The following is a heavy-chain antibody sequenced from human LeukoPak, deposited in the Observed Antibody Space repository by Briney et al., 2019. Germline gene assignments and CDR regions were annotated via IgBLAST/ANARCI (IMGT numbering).Heavy chain of an antibody. CDR3: ARGGGTYYDILTGPQENFDY. Sequence: GESLKISCKGSGYTFTSYGISWVRQAPGQGLEWMGWISTYNGNTNYAHKLQGRVTMTTDTSTSTAYMELRSLRSDDTAVYYCARGGGTYYDILTGPQENFDYWGQGTLVTVSS. V-gene: IGHV1-18*01. J-gene: IGHJ4*02. D-gene: IGHD3-9*01. CDR2: ISTYNGNT. CDR1: GYTFTSYG.